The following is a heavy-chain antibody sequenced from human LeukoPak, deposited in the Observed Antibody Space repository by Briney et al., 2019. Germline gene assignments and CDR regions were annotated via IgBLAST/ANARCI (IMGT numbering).Heavy chain of an antibody. CDR2: ISWNSVSI. Sequence: PGGSLRLSCAASGFTLDDYVMHWVRQAPGKGLEWVSGISWNSVSIGYADSVKGRFTISSDNAKNSLYLQMNSLRAEDTAVYYCANEYSGYGGSFDCWGQGTLVTVSS. CDR1: GFTLDDYV. CDR3: ANEYSGYGGSFDC. J-gene: IGHJ4*02. D-gene: IGHD5-12*01. V-gene: IGHV3-9*01.